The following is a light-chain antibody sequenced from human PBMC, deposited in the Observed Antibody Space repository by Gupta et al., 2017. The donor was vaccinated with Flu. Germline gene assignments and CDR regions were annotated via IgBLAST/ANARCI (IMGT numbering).Light chain of an antibody. J-gene: IGKJ1*01. CDR3: QQSNKLPRT. Sequence: PGQPSSSSCKSSPTILDQNGRTDLDWYQQRPGQAPQLLIYDVSKRFSGVPERFSGSGSETEFTLTISRLQAEDFGVYYCQQSNKLPRTFGQGTKL. CDR1: PTILDQNGRTD. CDR2: DVS. V-gene: IGKV2D-29*01.